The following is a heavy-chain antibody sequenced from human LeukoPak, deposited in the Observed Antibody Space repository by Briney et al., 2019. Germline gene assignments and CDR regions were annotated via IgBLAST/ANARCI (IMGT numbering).Heavy chain of an antibody. CDR1: GGSVSSSSYY. D-gene: IGHD5-12*01. V-gene: IGHV4-39*07. J-gene: IGHJ4*02. Sequence: PSETLSLTCTVSGGSVSSSSYYWGWIRQPPGTGLEWIGSIYYSGSTYYNPSLKSRVTISVDKSKNQFSLKLSSVTAADTAVYYCARVSGYDRSLFDYWGQGTLVTVSS. CDR3: ARVSGYDRSLFDY. CDR2: IYYSGST.